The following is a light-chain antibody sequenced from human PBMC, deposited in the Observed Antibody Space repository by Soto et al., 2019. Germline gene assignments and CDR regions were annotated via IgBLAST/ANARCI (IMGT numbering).Light chain of an antibody. Sequence: ENVLTQSPGTLSLSPGERATLSCRATQSVYSAYLAWYQQKPGQSPRLLIYGTSSRAPGVPDRFSGRGSGTDFTLTISRLEPEDFAVYLCQQYGTSPYTFGQGTKLEIK. J-gene: IGKJ2*01. CDR2: GTS. CDR3: QQYGTSPYT. V-gene: IGKV3-20*01. CDR1: QSVYSAY.